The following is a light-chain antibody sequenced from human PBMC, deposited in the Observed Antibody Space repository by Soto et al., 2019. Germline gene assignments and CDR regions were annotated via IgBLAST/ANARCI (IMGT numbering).Light chain of an antibody. CDR3: QQYGSSPPFP. Sequence: EIVLTQSPGTLSLSPGERATLSCRASQSVSSSYLAWYQQKPGQAPRLLIYGASSRATGIPDRFSGSGSGTNFTLTISRLEPEDFEVYYCQQYGSSPPFPFGSGTIVDIK. CDR2: GAS. V-gene: IGKV3-20*01. CDR1: QSVSSSY. J-gene: IGKJ3*01.